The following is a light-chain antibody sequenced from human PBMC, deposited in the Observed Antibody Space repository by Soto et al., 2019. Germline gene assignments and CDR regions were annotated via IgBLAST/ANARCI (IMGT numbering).Light chain of an antibody. CDR1: QSVSSSY. CDR3: QQYGSSFSIT. V-gene: IGKV3-20*01. J-gene: IGKJ5*01. CDR2: GAS. Sequence: EIVWTQSPGTLSLSPGERATLSCRASQSVSSSYLAWYQQKPGQAPRLLIYGASSMPTGSPDRFSGSGSGTDVTLTISRVEPEDCGVYYCQQYGSSFSITFGQGTRLESK.